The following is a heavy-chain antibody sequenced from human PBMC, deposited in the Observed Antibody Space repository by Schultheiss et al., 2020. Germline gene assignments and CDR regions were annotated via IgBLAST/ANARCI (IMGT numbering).Heavy chain of an antibody. J-gene: IGHJ4*02. Sequence: GGSLRLSCAASGFTFSSYAMSWVRQAPGKGLEWVSAISGSGGSTYYADSVKGRFTISRDNSKNTLYLQMNSLRAEDTAVYYCAKDQSTVYYYDSSGYYSFDYWGQGTLVTGSS. CDR2: ISGSGGST. V-gene: IGHV3-23*01. CDR3: AKDQSTVYYYDSSGYYSFDY. D-gene: IGHD3-22*01. CDR1: GFTFSSYA.